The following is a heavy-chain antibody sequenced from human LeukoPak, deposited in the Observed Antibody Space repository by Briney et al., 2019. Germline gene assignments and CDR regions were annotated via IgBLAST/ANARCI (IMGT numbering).Heavy chain of an antibody. CDR2: ISSSSSYI. J-gene: IGHJ6*04. CDR1: GFPFSTYW. D-gene: IGHD3-10*02. Sequence: GGSLRLSCAASGFPFSTYWMSWVRQAPGKGLEWVSSISSSSSYIYYADSVKGRFTISRDNAKNSLYLQMNSLRAEDTAVYYCAELGITMIGGVWGKGTTVTISS. CDR3: AELGITMIGGV. V-gene: IGHV3-21*01.